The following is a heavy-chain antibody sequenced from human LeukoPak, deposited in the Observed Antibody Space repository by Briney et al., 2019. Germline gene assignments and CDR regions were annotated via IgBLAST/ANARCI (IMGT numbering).Heavy chain of an antibody. Sequence: SETLSLTCTVSGYSISSGYYWGWIRQPPGKGLEWIGSIYHSGSTYYNPSLKSRVTISVDTSKNQFSLKLSSVTAADTAVYYCARGWNYPIFFDYWGQGTLVTVSS. CDR3: ARGWNYPIFFDY. V-gene: IGHV4-38-2*02. CDR2: IYHSGST. D-gene: IGHD1-7*01. CDR1: GYSISSGYY. J-gene: IGHJ4*02.